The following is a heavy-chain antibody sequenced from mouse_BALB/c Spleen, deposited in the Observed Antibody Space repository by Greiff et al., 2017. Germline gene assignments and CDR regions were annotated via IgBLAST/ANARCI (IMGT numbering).Heavy chain of an antibody. Sequence: VQLQQPGAELVKPGASVKLSCKASGYTFTSYWMHWVKQRPGQGLEWIGEINPSNGRTNYNEKFKSKATLTVDKSSSTAYMQLSSLTSEDSAVYYCARGYGYDVHFDVWGAGTTVTVSS. CDR1: GYTFTSYW. D-gene: IGHD2-2*01. CDR3: ARGYGYDVHFDV. J-gene: IGHJ1*01. V-gene: IGHV1S81*02. CDR2: INPSNGRT.